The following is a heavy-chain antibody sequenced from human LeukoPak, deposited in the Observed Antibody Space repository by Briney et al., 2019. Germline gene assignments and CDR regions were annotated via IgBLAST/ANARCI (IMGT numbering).Heavy chain of an antibody. D-gene: IGHD3-10*01. CDR1: GYTFTSYA. CDR2: INAGNGNT. J-gene: IGHJ4*02. V-gene: IGHV1-3*01. CDR3: AREVLLWFGELPDY. Sequence: APVKVSCKASGYTFTSYAMHWVRQAPGQRLEWMGWINAGNGNTKYSQKFQGRVTITRDTSASTAYMELSSLRSEDTAVYYCAREVLLWFGELPDYWGQGTLVTVSS.